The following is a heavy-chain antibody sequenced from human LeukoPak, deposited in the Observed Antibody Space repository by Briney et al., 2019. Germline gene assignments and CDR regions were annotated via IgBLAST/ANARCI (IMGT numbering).Heavy chain of an antibody. CDR1: GFTFSNAW. D-gene: IGHD3-9*01. CDR3: TTDSNDILTGYYGDYFDY. Sequence: GGSLRLSCAASGFTFSNAWMSWVRQAPGKGLEWVGRIKSKTDGGTTDYAAPVKGRFTISRDDSKNTLYLQMNSLKTEDTAVYYCTTDSNDILTGYYGDYFDYWGQGTLVTVSS. V-gene: IGHV3-15*01. J-gene: IGHJ4*02. CDR2: IKSKTDGGTT.